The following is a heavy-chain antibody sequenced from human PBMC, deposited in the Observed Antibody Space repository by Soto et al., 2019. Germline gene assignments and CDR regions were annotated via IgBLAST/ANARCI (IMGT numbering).Heavy chain of an antibody. V-gene: IGHV3-30*18. D-gene: IGHD1-26*01. CDR3: AKEWGAFDS. CDR2: ISYDGSNK. J-gene: IGHJ3*02. CDR1: GFTFSNSV. Sequence: QVQLVESGGGVVQPGSSLRLSCAASGFTFSNSVMHWVRQAPGKGLEWVALISYDGSNKYYADSVKGRFTISRDNYKNTLDLQMNSLRADDTAVYYCAKEWGAFDSWCQGTMVTVSS.